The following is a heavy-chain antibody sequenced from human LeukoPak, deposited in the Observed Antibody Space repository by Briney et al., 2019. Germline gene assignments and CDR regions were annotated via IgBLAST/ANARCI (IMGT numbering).Heavy chain of an antibody. J-gene: IGHJ4*02. V-gene: IGHV4-59*08. D-gene: IGHD3-22*01. CDR2: IYDSGST. CDR3: ARSRGGSYYGFDY. Sequence: PSETLSLTCTVSGGSISSYYWSWLRQPPGKGLEWIGYIYDSGSTNYNPSLKSRVTISVDTSKNQFSLKLSSVTAADTAVYYCARSRGGSYYGFDYWGQGTLVTVSS. CDR1: GGSISSYY.